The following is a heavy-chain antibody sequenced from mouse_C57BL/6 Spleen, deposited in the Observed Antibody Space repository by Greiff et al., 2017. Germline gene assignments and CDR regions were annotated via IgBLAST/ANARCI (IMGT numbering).Heavy chain of an antibody. V-gene: IGHV1-82*01. CDR2: IYPGDGDT. D-gene: IGHD1-1*01. CDR3: ASPSYYGSSGFAY. Sequence: QVQLQQSGPELVKPGASVKISCKASGYAFSSSWMNWVQQRPGKGLERIGRIYPGDGDTNYNGKFKGKATLTADKYSSTAYMQLSSLTSEDSAGYFCASPSYYGSSGFAYWGQGTLVTVSA. CDR1: GYAFSSSW. J-gene: IGHJ3*01.